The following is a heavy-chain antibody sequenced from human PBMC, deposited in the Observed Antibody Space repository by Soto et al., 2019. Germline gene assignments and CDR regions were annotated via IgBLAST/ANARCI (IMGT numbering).Heavy chain of an antibody. Sequence: PSETLSLTCAVYGWSFSGYYWSWIRQPPGKGLEWIGEINHSGVTNYKPSLKRRVTISVDTSENQFSLQLKSVTAADTALYYCARFSGSYYYAMDVWGQGSTVT. CDR2: INHSGVT. CDR1: GWSFSGYY. V-gene: IGHV4-34*01. CDR3: ARFSGSYYYAMDV. J-gene: IGHJ6*02. D-gene: IGHD6-19*01.